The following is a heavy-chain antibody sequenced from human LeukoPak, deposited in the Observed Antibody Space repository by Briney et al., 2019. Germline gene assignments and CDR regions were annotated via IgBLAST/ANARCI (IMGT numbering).Heavy chain of an antibody. CDR1: GYTFTGYY. Sequence: ASVKVSCKASGYTFTGYYMHWVRQAPGQGLEWMGWINPNSGGTNYAQKFQGRVTMTRDTSISTAYMELSRLRSDDTAVYYCARASGYCSGGSCYDIYYYYYMDVWGKGTTVTISS. J-gene: IGHJ6*03. CDR2: INPNSGGT. V-gene: IGHV1-2*02. D-gene: IGHD2-15*01. CDR3: ARASGYCSGGSCYDIYYYYYMDV.